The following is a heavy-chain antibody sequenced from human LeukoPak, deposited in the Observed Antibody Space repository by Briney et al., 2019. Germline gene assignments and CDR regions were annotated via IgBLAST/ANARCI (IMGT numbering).Heavy chain of an antibody. CDR2: ISSSSSYI. D-gene: IGHD3-22*01. Sequence: PGGSLRLSCAASGFTFSSYSMNWVRQAPGKGPEWVSSISSSSSYIYYADSVKGRFTISRDNAKNSLYLQMNSLRAEDTAVYYCARVRGYLGMGDYWGQGTLVTVSS. V-gene: IGHV3-21*01. CDR1: GFTFSSYS. J-gene: IGHJ4*02. CDR3: ARVRGYLGMGDY.